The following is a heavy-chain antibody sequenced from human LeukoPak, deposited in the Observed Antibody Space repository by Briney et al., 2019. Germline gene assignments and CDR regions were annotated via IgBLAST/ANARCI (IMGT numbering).Heavy chain of an antibody. CDR2: INPNSGGT. V-gene: IGHV1-2*02. J-gene: IGHJ4*02. CDR1: GYTFTGYY. Sequence: ASVKVSCKASGYTFTGYYMHWVRQAPGQGLEWMGWINPNSGGTNYAQKFQGRVTMTRDTSISTAYMELSRLRSDDTAVYYCARVAGTGDYGDYSELHYWGQGTLVTVSS. D-gene: IGHD4-17*01. CDR3: ARVAGTGDYGDYSELHY.